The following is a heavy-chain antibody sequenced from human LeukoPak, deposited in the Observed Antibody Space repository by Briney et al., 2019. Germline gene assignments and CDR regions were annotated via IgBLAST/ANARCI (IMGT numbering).Heavy chain of an antibody. CDR3: ARSYCDRTSCYGMDV. CDR1: GFTFSNYG. CDR2: ISYDGTNK. D-gene: IGHD2-2*01. V-gene: IGHV3-30*03. J-gene: IGHJ6*02. Sequence: GGSLRLSCAASGFTFSNYGMHWVRQAPGKGLEWVAVISYDGTNKYYADSVKGRFTISRDNSKNTLYLQMNSLRTEDTAVYYCARSYCDRTSCYGMDVWGQGTTVTVSS.